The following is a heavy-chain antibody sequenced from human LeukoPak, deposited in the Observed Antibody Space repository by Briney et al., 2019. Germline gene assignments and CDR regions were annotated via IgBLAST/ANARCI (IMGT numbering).Heavy chain of an antibody. J-gene: IGHJ4*02. Sequence: PSETLSLTCTVSGGSISSSSYYWGWIRQPPGKGLEWIGSIYYSGSTYYNPSLKSRVTISVDTSKNQFSLKLSSVTAADTAVYYCARLARPYDSSGHEGYWGQGTPGHRLL. CDR1: GGSISSSSYY. V-gene: IGHV4-39*01. CDR2: IYYSGST. CDR3: ARLARPYDSSGHEGY. D-gene: IGHD3-22*01.